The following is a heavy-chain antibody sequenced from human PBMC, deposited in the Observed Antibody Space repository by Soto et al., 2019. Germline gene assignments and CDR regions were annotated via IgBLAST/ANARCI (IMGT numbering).Heavy chain of an antibody. J-gene: IGHJ4*02. CDR3: AKDGVGATHYFDY. D-gene: IGHD1-26*01. Sequence: QVQLVESGGGVVQPGRSLRLSCAASGFTFSSYGMHWVRQAPGKGLEWVAVISYDGSNKYYADSVKGRFTISRDNSKNTLYLQMNSLRAEDTAAYYCAKDGVGATHYFDYWGQGTLVTVSS. V-gene: IGHV3-30*18. CDR2: ISYDGSNK. CDR1: GFTFSSYG.